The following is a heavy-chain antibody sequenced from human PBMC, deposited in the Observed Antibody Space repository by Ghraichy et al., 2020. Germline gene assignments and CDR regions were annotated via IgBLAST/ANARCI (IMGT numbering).Heavy chain of an antibody. V-gene: IGHV4-34*01. CDR1: GGSFSGYY. CDR3: ARGQGNVALWGLRPRDAFDI. Sequence: ETLSLTCAVYGGSFSGYYWSWIRQPPGKGLEWIGKINHSGSTNYNPSLKSRVTISVDTSKNQFSLKLSSVTAADTAVYYCARGQGNVALWGLRPRDAFDIWGQGTMVTVSS. D-gene: IGHD2-21*01. J-gene: IGHJ3*02. CDR2: INHSGST.